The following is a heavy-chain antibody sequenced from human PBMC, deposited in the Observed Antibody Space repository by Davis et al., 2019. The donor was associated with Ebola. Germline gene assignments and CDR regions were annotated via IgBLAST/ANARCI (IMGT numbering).Heavy chain of an antibody. J-gene: IGHJ6*04. V-gene: IGHV3-74*01. Sequence: HTGGSLRLSCAASGFTFSSYAMSWVRQAPGKGLVWVSRIDRDGCTTSYADSVKGRFTISRDNAKNSLYLQMNSLRDEDTAVYYCARDGVKYYYDSSGYQEYYYYGMDVWGKGTTVTVSS. D-gene: IGHD3-22*01. CDR2: IDRDGCTT. CDR1: GFTFSSYA. CDR3: ARDGVKYYYDSSGYQEYYYYGMDV.